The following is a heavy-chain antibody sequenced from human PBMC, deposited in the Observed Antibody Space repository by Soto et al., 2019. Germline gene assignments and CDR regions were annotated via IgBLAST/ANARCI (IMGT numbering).Heavy chain of an antibody. D-gene: IGHD3-10*01. CDR1: GFTFSSYG. V-gene: IGHV3-30*18. Sequence: GGSLRLSCAASGFTFSSYGMHWVRQAPGKGLEWVAVISYDGSNKYYADSVKGRFTISRDNSKNTLYLQMNSLRAEDTAVYYCAKDMDRSPLGFGELFNWFDPWGQGTLVTVSS. J-gene: IGHJ5*02. CDR2: ISYDGSNK. CDR3: AKDMDRSPLGFGELFNWFDP.